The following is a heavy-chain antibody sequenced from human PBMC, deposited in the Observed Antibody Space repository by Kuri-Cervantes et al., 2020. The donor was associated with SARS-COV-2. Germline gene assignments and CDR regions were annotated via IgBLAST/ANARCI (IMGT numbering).Heavy chain of an antibody. J-gene: IGHJ4*02. CDR3: ARAPPVLLWFGEPPGGFDY. Sequence: GGSLRLSCAASGFTFSSYSMNWARQAPGKGLEWVSSISSSSSYIYYADSVKGRFTISRDNAKNSLYLQMNSLRAEDTAVYYCARAPPVLLWFGEPPGGFDYWGQGTLVTVSS. CDR2: ISSSSSYI. D-gene: IGHD3-10*01. CDR1: GFTFSSYS. V-gene: IGHV3-21*01.